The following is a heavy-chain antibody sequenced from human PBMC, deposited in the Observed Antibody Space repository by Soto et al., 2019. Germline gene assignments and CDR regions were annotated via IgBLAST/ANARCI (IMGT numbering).Heavy chain of an antibody. CDR2: INGPGDDT. J-gene: IGHJ4*03. V-gene: IGHV3-23*01. CDR1: GLSFHNCA. CDR3: AKKEDNDHVWRKSPLE. Sequence: GGSLRLSCAASGLSFHNCAMSWVRQAPGKGLEWVSSINGPGDDTYYADSVKGRFTIPRDNSKNTLYLQMNSLRAEDTALYYFAKKEDNDHVWRKSPLEWGQATL. D-gene: IGHD3-16*01.